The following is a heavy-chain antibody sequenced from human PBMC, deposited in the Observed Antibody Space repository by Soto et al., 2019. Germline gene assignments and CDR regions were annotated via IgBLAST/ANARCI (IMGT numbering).Heavy chain of an antibody. CDR1: GYTFTSYG. CDR3: ARDCRRGYSYGYPFGCFDY. V-gene: IGHV1-18*01. CDR2: ISAYNGNT. D-gene: IGHD5-18*01. J-gene: IGHJ4*02. Sequence: ASVKVSCKASGYTFTSYGISWVRQAPGQGLEWMGWISAYNGNTNYAQKLQGRVTMTTDTSTNTAYMELRSLRSDDTAVYYCARDCRRGYSYGYPFGCFDYWGQGTLVTVSS.